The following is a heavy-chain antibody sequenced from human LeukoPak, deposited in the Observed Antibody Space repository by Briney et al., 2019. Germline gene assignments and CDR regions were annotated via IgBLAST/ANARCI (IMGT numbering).Heavy chain of an antibody. CDR1: GFTFSSYG. V-gene: IGHV3-23*01. CDR3: AKSGTRSSWSPRVKTYLDY. CDR2: ISGSGGST. D-gene: IGHD6-13*01. J-gene: IGHJ4*02. Sequence: GGSLRLSCAASGFTFSSYGMSWVRQAPGKGLEWVSAISGSGGSTYYADSVKGRFTISRDNSKNTLYLQMNSLRAEGTAVYYCAKSGTRSSWSPRVKTYLDYWGQGTLVTVSS.